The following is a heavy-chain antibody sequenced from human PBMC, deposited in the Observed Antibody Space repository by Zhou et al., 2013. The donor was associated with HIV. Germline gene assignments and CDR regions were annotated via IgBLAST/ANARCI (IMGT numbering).Heavy chain of an antibody. V-gene: IGHV1-69*12. CDR3: ARGFTQDSFDV. D-gene: IGHD2-15*01. CDR2: IIPFFGTA. J-gene: IGHJ3*01. CDR1: GGTFSTYA. Sequence: QVQLVQSGAEVKKPGSSVKVSCKTSGGTFSTYAISWVRQAPGQGLEWMGGIIPFFGTANYAQKFQGRVAITAAESTTTAYMELSSLRSEDTAVYYCARGFTQDSFDVWGQGTLVTVSS.